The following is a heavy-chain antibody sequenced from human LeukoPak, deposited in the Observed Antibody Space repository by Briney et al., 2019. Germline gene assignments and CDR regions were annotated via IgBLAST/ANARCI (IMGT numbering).Heavy chain of an antibody. J-gene: IGHJ3*02. Sequence: SETVSLTCTVSGGSISSYYWSWIRQPPGKGLEWIGYIYYSGSTNYNPSLKSRVTISVDTSKNQFSLKLSSVTAADTAVYYCARADYYDSSGYYGAFDIWGQGTMVTVSS. CDR1: GGSISSYY. CDR2: IYYSGST. V-gene: IGHV4-59*01. D-gene: IGHD3-22*01. CDR3: ARADYYDSSGYYGAFDI.